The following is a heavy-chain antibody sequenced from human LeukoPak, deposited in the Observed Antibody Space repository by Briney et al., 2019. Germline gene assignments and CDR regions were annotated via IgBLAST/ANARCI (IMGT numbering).Heavy chain of an antibody. Sequence: GGSLRLSCAASGFTFSSYSMNWVRQAPGKGLEWVSSISSSSPYIYYADSLRGRFTISRDNAKNSLYLQMNSLRAEGTAVYYCARGGVPAAMGWFDPWGQGTLVTVSS. CDR1: GFTFSSYS. J-gene: IGHJ5*02. V-gene: IGHV3-21*01. CDR3: ARGGVPAAMGWFDP. D-gene: IGHD2-2*01. CDR2: ISSSSPYI.